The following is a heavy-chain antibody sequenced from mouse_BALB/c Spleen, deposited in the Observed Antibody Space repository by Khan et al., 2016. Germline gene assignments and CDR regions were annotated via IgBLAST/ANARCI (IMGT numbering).Heavy chain of an antibody. CDR2: INTNTGEP. Sequence: QIQLVQSGPEMKKPGETVKISCKASGYTFTNYGMNWVKQAPGKGLKWMGWINTNTGEPTYAEDFKGRFAFSLETSASTAYLQINNLKNEDTAIYCCAEDYYGSNWLAYWGQGTLVTVSA. CDR1: GYTFTNYG. V-gene: IGHV9-3*02. J-gene: IGHJ3*01. D-gene: IGHD1-1*01. CDR3: AEDYYGSNWLAY.